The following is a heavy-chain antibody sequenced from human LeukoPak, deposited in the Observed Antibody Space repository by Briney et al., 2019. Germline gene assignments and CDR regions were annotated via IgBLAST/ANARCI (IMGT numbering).Heavy chain of an antibody. CDR3: ARDPPSYYDSGAFDY. Sequence: GGSLRLSCAASGFTFSNNAMSWVRQAPGKGLEWVSSISSSSYIYYADSVKGRFTISRDNAKNSLYLQMNSLRAEDTAVYYCARDPPSYYDSGAFDYWGQGTLVTVSS. V-gene: IGHV3-69-1*01. J-gene: IGHJ4*02. CDR2: ISSSSYI. D-gene: IGHD3-22*01. CDR1: GFTFSNNA.